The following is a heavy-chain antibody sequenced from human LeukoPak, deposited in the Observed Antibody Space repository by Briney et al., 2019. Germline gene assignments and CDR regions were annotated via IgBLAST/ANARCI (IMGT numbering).Heavy chain of an antibody. V-gene: IGHV1-8*01. Sequence: GASVKVSCKASGYTFTIYDINWVRQATGQGLEWMGWMNPNSGNTGYAQKFQGRVTITADESTSTAYMELSSLRSEDTAVYYCARDPGPYYYYGMDVWGQGTTVTVSS. CDR3: ARDPGPYYYYGMDV. CDR1: GYTFTIYD. CDR2: MNPNSGNT. J-gene: IGHJ6*02.